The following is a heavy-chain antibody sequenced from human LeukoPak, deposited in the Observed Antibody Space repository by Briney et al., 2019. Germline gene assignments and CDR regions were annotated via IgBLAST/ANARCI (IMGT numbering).Heavy chain of an antibody. CDR3: ARAEDSYYYFDY. J-gene: IGHJ4*02. Sequence: KPSETPSLTCAVSGGSISSGGYSWSWIRQPPGKGLEWIGYIYHSGSTYYNPSLKSRVTISVDRSKNQFSLKLRSVTAADTAVYYCARAEDSYYYFDYWGQGTLVTVSS. CDR1: GGSISSGGYS. D-gene: IGHD1-26*01. CDR2: IYHSGST. V-gene: IGHV4-30-2*01.